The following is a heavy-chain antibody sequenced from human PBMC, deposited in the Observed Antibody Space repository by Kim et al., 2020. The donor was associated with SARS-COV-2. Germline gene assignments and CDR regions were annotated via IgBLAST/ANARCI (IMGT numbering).Heavy chain of an antibody. V-gene: IGHV1-18*01. J-gene: IGHJ4*02. Sequence: NYAQKLQGRVTMTTDTSTSTAYMELRSLRSDDTAVYYCARARGGATIDYWGQGTLVTVSS. D-gene: IGHD5-12*01. CDR3: ARARGGATIDY.